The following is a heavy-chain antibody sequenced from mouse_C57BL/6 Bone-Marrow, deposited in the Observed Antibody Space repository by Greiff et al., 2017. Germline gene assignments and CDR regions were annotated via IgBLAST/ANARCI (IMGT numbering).Heavy chain of an antibody. D-gene: IGHD2-3*01. CDR2: IDPSDSYT. V-gene: IGHV1-69*01. Sequence: QVQLQQPGAELVMPGASVKLSCKASGYTFTSYWMHWVKQRPGQGLEWIGEIDPSDSYTNYNQKFKGKSTLTVDKSSSTAYMQLSSLTSEDSAVYYCARERVDGYYVGYAMDYWGQGTSVTVSS. CDR3: ARERVDGYYVGYAMDY. J-gene: IGHJ4*01. CDR1: GYTFTSYW.